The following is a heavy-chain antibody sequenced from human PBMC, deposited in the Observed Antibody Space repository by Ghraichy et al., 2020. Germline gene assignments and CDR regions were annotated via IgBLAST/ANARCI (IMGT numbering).Heavy chain of an antibody. V-gene: IGHV3-23*01. D-gene: IGHD3-22*01. Sequence: GGSLRLSCAASGFTFSNYAMNWVRPAPGKGLEWVSAISGSGGSTYYADSVKGRFTISRDNSKNTLYLQMNSLRAEDTAVYYCAKILYYDSSGPIDYWGQGTLVTVSS. CDR1: GFTFSNYA. CDR2: ISGSGGST. CDR3: AKILYYDSSGPIDY. J-gene: IGHJ4*02.